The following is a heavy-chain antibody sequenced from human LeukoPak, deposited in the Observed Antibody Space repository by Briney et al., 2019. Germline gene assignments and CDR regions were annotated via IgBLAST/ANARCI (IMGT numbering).Heavy chain of an antibody. CDR3: AKDERNWNYNLASQTYD. V-gene: IGHV3-53*01. CDR1: GFTVTNNF. J-gene: IGHJ4*02. Sequence: GGSLRLSCAASGFTVTNNFMSWVRQAPGKGLEWVSVIYSDDRTFYADSVKGRFTISRDNSKNTLYLQMNSLRAEDTAVYYCAKDERNWNYNLASQTYDWGQGTLVTVSS. D-gene: IGHD1-7*01. CDR2: IYSDDRT.